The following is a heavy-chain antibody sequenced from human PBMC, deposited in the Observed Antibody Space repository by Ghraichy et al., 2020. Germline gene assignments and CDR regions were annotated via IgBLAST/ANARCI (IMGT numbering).Heavy chain of an antibody. V-gene: IGHV3-13*05. CDR2: IGTAGDP. Sequence: GGSLRLSCAASGFTFSSYDMHWVRQATGKGLEWVSAIGTAGDPYYPGSVKGRFTISRENAKNSLYLQMNSLRAGDTAVYYCARGYGQSNYYYYGMDVWGQGTTVTVSS. J-gene: IGHJ6*02. CDR1: GFTFSSYD. CDR3: ARGYGQSNYYYYGMDV. D-gene: IGHD5-18*01.